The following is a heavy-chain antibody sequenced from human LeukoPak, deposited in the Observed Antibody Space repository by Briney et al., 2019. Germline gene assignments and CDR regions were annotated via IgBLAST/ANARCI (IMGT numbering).Heavy chain of an antibody. D-gene: IGHD3-10*01. Sequence: PSETLSLTCTVSGASINSDYWTWVRQVAGKGLEWICRIFASGSTNYNPYLRSRITMSVDTSKNQFSLDLSSVTAADTGVYYCVRGWAPRGEKSSFASWGQGTLVTVSS. V-gene: IGHV4-4*07. CDR3: VRGWAPRGEKSSFAS. J-gene: IGHJ4*02. CDR1: GASINSDY. CDR2: IFASGST.